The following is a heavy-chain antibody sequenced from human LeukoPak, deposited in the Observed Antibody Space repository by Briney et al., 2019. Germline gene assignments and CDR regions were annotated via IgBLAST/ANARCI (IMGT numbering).Heavy chain of an antibody. CDR3: ARVGIYGDYGRYFDY. CDR2: IRNGGSR. Sequence: GGSLRLSCAASGFNFDDYVMSWVRQAPGKGLEWVSGIRNGGSRGYADSVKGRFTISRDNAKNSLYLQMNSLRAEDTALYYCARVGIYGDYGRYFDYWGQGTLVTVSS. CDR1: GFNFDDYV. V-gene: IGHV3-20*04. D-gene: IGHD4-17*01. J-gene: IGHJ4*02.